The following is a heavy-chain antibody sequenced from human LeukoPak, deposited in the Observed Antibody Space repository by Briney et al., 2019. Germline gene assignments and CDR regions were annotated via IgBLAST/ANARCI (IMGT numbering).Heavy chain of an antibody. CDR1: GFTYSNYD. Sequence: GGSLRLSCVASGFTYSNYDMHGVREAGGRGLEYGSAIGGNGDTSYYADSVKGRFTISRDNSKNTVYLQLASLRTAAMAVYYCATRHEYSYPYWGQGILVTVSS. D-gene: IGHD5-18*01. CDR3: ATRHEYSYPY. CDR2: IGGNGDTS. J-gene: IGHJ4*02. V-gene: IGHV3-64*02.